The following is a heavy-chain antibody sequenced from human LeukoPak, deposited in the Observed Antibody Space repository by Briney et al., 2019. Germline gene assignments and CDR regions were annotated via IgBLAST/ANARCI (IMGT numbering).Heavy chain of an antibody. J-gene: IGHJ3*02. V-gene: IGHV4-39*07. D-gene: IGHD6-19*01. CDR2: INFSGTT. CDR1: GGSISSSRFF. CDR3: AKGSGWSGGHTFDI. Sequence: SETLSLTCTVSGGSISSSRFFWAWIRQPPGKGLEWIGNINFSGTTYYNPSLKSRVTLSVDPSKNQFSLRLSSVTAADTAVYYCAKGSGWSGGHTFDIWGQGTMVTVSS.